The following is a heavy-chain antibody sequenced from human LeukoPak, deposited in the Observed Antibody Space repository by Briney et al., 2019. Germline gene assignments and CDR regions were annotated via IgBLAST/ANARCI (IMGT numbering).Heavy chain of an antibody. D-gene: IGHD3-22*01. CDR3: AREGSSSSGYYHDAFDI. J-gene: IGHJ3*02. V-gene: IGHV1-69*04. CDR2: IIPILGIA. CDR1: GGTFSSYA. Sequence: SVKVSCKASGGTFSSYAISWVRQAPGQGLEWMGRIIPILGIANYAQRFQGRVTITADKSTSTAYMELSSLRSEDTAVYYCAREGSSSSGYYHDAFDIWGQGTMVTVSS.